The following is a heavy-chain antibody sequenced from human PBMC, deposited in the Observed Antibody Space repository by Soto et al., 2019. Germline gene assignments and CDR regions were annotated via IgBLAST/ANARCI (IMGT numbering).Heavy chain of an antibody. V-gene: IGHV3-23*01. Sequence: QILESGGSLVQPGGSLRLSCVAAGFTFSSAAMNWVRQAPGKGLEWVSIISDTGTRTHYADSVKGRFTISRDNSKNTPYLDMNSLRAEDTAVYYCAKSLDIHYKNWFDPWGQGTLITVSS. CDR2: ISDTGTRT. D-gene: IGHD4-4*01. CDR3: AKSLDIHYKNWFDP. CDR1: GFTFSSAA. J-gene: IGHJ5*02.